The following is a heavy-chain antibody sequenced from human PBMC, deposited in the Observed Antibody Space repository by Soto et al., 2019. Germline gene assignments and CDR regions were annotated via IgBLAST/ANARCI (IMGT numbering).Heavy chain of an antibody. CDR3: ARADSSGGAWYFDL. Sequence: QVQLQESGPGLAKPSQTLSLTCTVSGGSISSGGYYWSWIRQHPGKGLEWIGYIYYSGSTYYNPSLKSRVTISVDTSKNQFSLKLSSVTAADTAVYYCARADSSGGAWYFDLWGRGTLVTVSS. V-gene: IGHV4-31*03. CDR2: IYYSGST. D-gene: IGHD3-22*01. J-gene: IGHJ2*01. CDR1: GGSISSGGYY.